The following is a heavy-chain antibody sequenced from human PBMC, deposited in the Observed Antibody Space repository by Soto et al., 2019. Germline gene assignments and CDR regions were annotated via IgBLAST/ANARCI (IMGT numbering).Heavy chain of an antibody. Sequence: EVQLLESGGDLVQPGGSLRLSCAASGFTFSTYAMSWVRQAPGKGLEWVSAISGSAGKTYYADSVKGRFTISRDNSKNTLYLQMNSLRADDTAVYYCAKDPRSNGYFDLWGRGTLVTVSS. D-gene: IGHD3-16*01. J-gene: IGHJ2*01. CDR3: AKDPRSNGYFDL. CDR1: GFTFSTYA. CDR2: ISGSAGKT. V-gene: IGHV3-23*01.